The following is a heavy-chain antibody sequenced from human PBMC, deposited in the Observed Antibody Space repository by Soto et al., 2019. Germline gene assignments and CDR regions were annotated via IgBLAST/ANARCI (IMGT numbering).Heavy chain of an antibody. Sequence: QVQLVESGGSVVQPGRSLRLSCAASGFSFSSYGMHWVRQAPGKGLEWVALIWFDGGDKYYADSVKGRFTISRDNSKNTLYLQMNSLRGEDTAVYYCARHWPNNYYDGHWGMSLDYWGQGTLVTVSS. J-gene: IGHJ4*02. CDR3: ARHWPNNYYDGHWGMSLDY. V-gene: IGHV3-33*01. CDR1: GFSFSSYG. CDR2: IWFDGGDK. D-gene: IGHD3-22*01.